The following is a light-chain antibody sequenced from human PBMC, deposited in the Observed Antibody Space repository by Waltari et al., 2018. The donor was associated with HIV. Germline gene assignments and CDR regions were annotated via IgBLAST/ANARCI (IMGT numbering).Light chain of an antibody. CDR3: CSHAGNFIFA. Sequence: QSAPTQPHSVSGSPGQSLTISCPASSSYVATFVSWYQQHPVKAPKVIIYVVNKRPSGVPDRFSGSKSGNTAFLTISGLQAEDEADYHCCSHAGNFIFAFGSGTKVTVL. CDR1: SSYVATF. CDR2: VVN. J-gene: IGLJ1*01. V-gene: IGLV2-11*01.